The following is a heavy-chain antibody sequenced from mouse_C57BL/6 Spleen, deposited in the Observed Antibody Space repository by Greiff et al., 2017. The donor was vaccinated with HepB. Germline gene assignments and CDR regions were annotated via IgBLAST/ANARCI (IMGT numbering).Heavy chain of an antibody. Sequence: DVHLVESGGGLVKPGGSLKLSCAASGFTFSSYAMSWVRQTPEKRLEWVATISDGGSYTYYPDNVKGRFTISRDNAKNNLYLQMSHLKSEDTAMYYCARFITTAYYFDYWGQGTTLTVSS. CDR2: ISDGGSYT. CDR1: GFTFSSYA. V-gene: IGHV5-4*01. D-gene: IGHD1-1*01. CDR3: ARFITTAYYFDY. J-gene: IGHJ2*01.